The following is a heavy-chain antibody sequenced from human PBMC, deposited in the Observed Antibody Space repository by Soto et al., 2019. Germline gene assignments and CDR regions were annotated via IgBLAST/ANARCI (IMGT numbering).Heavy chain of an antibody. D-gene: IGHD6-19*01. V-gene: IGHV3-30*18. Sequence: GGSLRLSCAASGFTFSVFGMHWVRQAPGKGPEWVAVISHEGNSKHYADSVKGRFTISRDNAKNTLSLLMDSLRPEDTALYYCAKTITLSPSDDSRGRGALIDHWGQGTLVTVSS. CDR2: ISHEGNSK. CDR1: GFTFSVFG. J-gene: IGHJ4*02. CDR3: AKTITLSPSDDSRGRGALIDH.